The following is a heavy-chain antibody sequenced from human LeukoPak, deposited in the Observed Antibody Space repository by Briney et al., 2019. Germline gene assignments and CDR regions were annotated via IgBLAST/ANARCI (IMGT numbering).Heavy chain of an antibody. V-gene: IGHV1-3*01. Sequence: ASVKVSCKASGYTFTSYAMHWVRQAPGQRLDWMGWINAGNGNTKYSQKFQGRVTITRDTSASTAYMELSSLRSEDTAVYYCASPGYCSGGSCYPNYFDYWGQGTLVTVSS. D-gene: IGHD2-15*01. CDR3: ASPGYCSGGSCYPNYFDY. CDR1: GYTFTSYA. J-gene: IGHJ4*02. CDR2: INAGNGNT.